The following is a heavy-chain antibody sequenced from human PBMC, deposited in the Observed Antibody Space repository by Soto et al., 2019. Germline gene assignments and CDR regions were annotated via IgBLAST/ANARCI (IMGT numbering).Heavy chain of an antibody. CDR2: IYYNGNT. CDR3: ARGEPYGDFAY. V-gene: IGHV4-31*03. CDR1: GVSISSGVYY. Sequence: SETLSLTCNVSGVSISSGVYYWIWIRQHPGKGLEWIGYIYYNGNTYYNPSLESRTTISRDTSKNQFSLKVTSVSAADTAVYYCARGEPYGDFAYWGQGTLVTVS. J-gene: IGHJ4*02. D-gene: IGHD3-16*01.